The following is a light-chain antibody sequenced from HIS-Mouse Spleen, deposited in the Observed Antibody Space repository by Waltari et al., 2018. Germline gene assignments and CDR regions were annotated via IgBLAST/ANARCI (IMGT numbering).Light chain of an antibody. J-gene: IGLJ2*01. CDR3: YSTDSSGNHRV. CDR2: EDS. CDR1: ALPKKY. Sequence: SYELTQPPSVSVSPGQPARITCSGAALPKKYAYWYQQKSRQAPVLVIYEDSKRPSWIPERFSGSSSGTMATLTISGAQVEDEADYYCYSTDSSGNHRVFGGGTKLTVL. V-gene: IGLV3-10*01.